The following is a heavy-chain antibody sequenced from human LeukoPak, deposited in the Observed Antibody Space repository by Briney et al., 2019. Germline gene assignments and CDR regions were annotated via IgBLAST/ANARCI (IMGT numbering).Heavy chain of an antibody. CDR1: GGSVSSGGYY. CDR3: ARERGGDGYNQYYYYMDV. J-gene: IGHJ6*03. D-gene: IGHD5-24*01. CDR2: IYYSGST. Sequence: SQTLSLTCTVSGGSVSSGGYYWSWIRQHPGKGLEWIGYIYYSGSTYYNPSLKSRVTISVDTSKNQFSLKLSSVTAADTAVYYCARERGGDGYNQYYYYMDVWGKGTTVTVSS. V-gene: IGHV4-31*03.